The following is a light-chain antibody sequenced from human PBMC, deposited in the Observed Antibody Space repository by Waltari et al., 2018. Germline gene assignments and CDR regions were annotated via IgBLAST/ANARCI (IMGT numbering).Light chain of an antibody. CDR3: CSYAGVHTFWL. V-gene: IGLV2-11*01. CDR2: DVN. Sequence: QSALTQPPSVSGSPEQSVTISCTGSTSDVGGYNSVSWYQQHPGKAPKLIIFDVNQRPSGVPDRFSGSKSCNTASLTISGLRPEDEADYHCCSYAGVHTFWLFGGGTKLTVL. CDR1: TSDVGGYNS. J-gene: IGLJ3*02.